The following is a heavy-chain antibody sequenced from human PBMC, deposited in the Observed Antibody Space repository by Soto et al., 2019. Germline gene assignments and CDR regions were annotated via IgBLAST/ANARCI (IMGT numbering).Heavy chain of an antibody. CDR3: ARAGLAGDNGWFDP. V-gene: IGHV3-23*01. J-gene: IGHJ5*02. CDR1: GFTFSTYA. CDR2: IGSGGTGRNK. Sequence: PGGSLRLSCAASGFTFSTYAMGWVRQAPGEGLEWVSTIGSGGTGRNKYYADSVKGRFTISRDNSKNTLYLQMNSLRAEDTAVYYCARAGLAGDNGWFDPWGQGTLVTVSS. D-gene: IGHD4-17*01.